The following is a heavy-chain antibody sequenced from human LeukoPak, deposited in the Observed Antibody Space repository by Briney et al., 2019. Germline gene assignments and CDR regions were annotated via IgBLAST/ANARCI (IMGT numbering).Heavy chain of an antibody. D-gene: IGHD2-21*02. CDR1: GFTFTSSA. CDR2: IVVGSGNT. CDR3: ARDGEHIVVVTAIPRAEYFQH. Sequence: SVKVSCKASGFTFTSSAVQWVRQARGQRLEWIGWIVVGSGNTNYAQKFQERVTITRDMSTSTAYMELSSLRSEDTAVYYCARDGEHIVVVTAIPRAEYFQHWGQGTLVTVSS. J-gene: IGHJ1*01. V-gene: IGHV1-58*01.